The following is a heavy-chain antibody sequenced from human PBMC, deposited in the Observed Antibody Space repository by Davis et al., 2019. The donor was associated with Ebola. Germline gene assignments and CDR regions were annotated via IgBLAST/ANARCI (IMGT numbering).Heavy chain of an antibody. J-gene: IGHJ4*02. CDR1: GFTFSSYS. D-gene: IGHD6-13*01. CDR2: ISSSSSYI. V-gene: IGHV3-21*01. Sequence: GGSLRLSCAASGFTFSSYSMNWVRQAPGKGLEWVSSISSSSSYIYYADSVKGRFTISRDNAKNSLYLQMNSLRAEDTAVYYCARRPLLYSSSWYYFDYWGQGTLVTVSS. CDR3: ARRPLLYSSSWYYFDY.